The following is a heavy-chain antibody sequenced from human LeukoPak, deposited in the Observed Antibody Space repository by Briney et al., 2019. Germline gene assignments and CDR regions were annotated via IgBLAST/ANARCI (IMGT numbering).Heavy chain of an antibody. CDR2: IYPGDSDT. Sequence: GESLKISCKGSGYSFISYWIGWVRQLPGKGLEWMGIIYPGDSDTRYSPSFQGQVTISADKSITTAYLQWSSLKASDTAMYYCARRSTLRSPFDYWGQGTLVTVSS. J-gene: IGHJ4*02. V-gene: IGHV5-51*01. D-gene: IGHD5-12*01. CDR1: GYSFISYW. CDR3: ARRSTLRSPFDY.